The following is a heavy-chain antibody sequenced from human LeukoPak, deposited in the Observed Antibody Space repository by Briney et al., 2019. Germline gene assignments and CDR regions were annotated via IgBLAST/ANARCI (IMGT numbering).Heavy chain of an antibody. V-gene: IGHV1-46*01. CDR3: ARGRIAAAGTGY. J-gene: IGHJ4*02. CDR2: INPSGGST. Sequence: ASVTVSFKSSVYTFTSYYMHWVRQAPGQGLEWMGIINPSGGSTSYAQKFQGRVTMTRDKSTSTVYMELSSLRSEDTAVYYCARGRIAAAGTGYWGQGTLVTVSS. D-gene: IGHD6-13*01. CDR1: VYTFTSYY.